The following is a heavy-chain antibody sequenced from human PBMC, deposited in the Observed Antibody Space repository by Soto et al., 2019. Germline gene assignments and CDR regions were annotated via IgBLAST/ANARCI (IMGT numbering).Heavy chain of an antibody. CDR1: GFTFSSYA. V-gene: IGHV3-23*01. Sequence: GGSLRLSCAASGFTFSSYAMSWVRQAPGKGLEWVSTISDSGSKKYYADSVKGRFTISRDNAKNTLYLQMNSLRAEDTAVYYCARDRFVGTFDYWGQGTLVTVSS. CDR2: ISDSGSKK. D-gene: IGHD1-26*01. CDR3: ARDRFVGTFDY. J-gene: IGHJ4*02.